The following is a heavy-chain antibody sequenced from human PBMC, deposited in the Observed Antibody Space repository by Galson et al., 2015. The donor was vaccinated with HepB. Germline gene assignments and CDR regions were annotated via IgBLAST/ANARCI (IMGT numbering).Heavy chain of an antibody. CDR1: GYTFTRYA. D-gene: IGHD3-10*01. J-gene: IGHJ4*02. CDR2: INTNTGNP. CDR3: ATDRGSSSHFFDY. Sequence: SVKVSCKASGYTFTRYAMNWVRQAPGQGLEWMGWINTNTGNPTYAQGSTGRFVLSLDTSVSTAYLQISSLKAEDTAVYYCATDRGSSSHFFDYWGQGTLVTVSS. V-gene: IGHV7-4-1*02.